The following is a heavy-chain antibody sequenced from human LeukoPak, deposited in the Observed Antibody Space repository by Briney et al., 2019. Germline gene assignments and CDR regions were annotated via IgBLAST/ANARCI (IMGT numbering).Heavy chain of an antibody. V-gene: IGHV3-30*18. Sequence: GGSLRLSCAASGFTFSSYGMHWVRQAPGKGLEWVAVISYDGSNKYYADSVKGRFTISRDNSKNTLYLQMNSLRAEDTAVYYCAKKLRGCLFDYWGQGTLVTVSS. CDR1: GFTFSSYG. J-gene: IGHJ4*02. CDR3: AKKLRGCLFDY. D-gene: IGHD6-19*01. CDR2: ISYDGSNK.